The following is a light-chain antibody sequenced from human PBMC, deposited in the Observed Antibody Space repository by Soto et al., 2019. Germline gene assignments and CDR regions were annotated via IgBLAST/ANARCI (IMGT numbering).Light chain of an antibody. CDR3: AAWDDSLSGVV. CDR1: SSNIGSNY. V-gene: IGLV1-47*01. Sequence: QSVLTQPPSASGTTGQRVTISCSGRSSNIGSNYVYWYQQLPGTAPKLLIYRNNQRPSGVPDRFSGSKSGTSASLAISGLRSEDEAHYYCAAWDDSLSGVVFGGGTKLTV. J-gene: IGLJ2*01. CDR2: RNN.